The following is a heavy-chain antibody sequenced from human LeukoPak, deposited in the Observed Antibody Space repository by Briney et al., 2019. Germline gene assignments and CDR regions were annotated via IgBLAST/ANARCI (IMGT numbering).Heavy chain of an antibody. V-gene: IGHV3-7*01. Sequence: PGGSLRLSCAASGFTFSSYSMNWVRQAPGKGLEWVANIKQDGSEKYYVDSVKGRFTISRDNAKNSLYLQMNSLRAEDTAVYYCARGVNDSKGCFDYWGQGTLVTVSS. CDR2: IKQDGSEK. D-gene: IGHD3-22*01. J-gene: IGHJ4*02. CDR3: ARGVNDSKGCFDY. CDR1: GFTFSSYS.